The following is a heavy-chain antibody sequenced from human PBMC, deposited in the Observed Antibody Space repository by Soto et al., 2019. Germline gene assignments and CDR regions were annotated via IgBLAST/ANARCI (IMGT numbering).Heavy chain of an antibody. V-gene: IGHV3-15*07. CDR1: GFTFSNAW. D-gene: IGHD2-2*02. Sequence: ASGFTFSNAWMNWVRQAPGKGLEWVGRIKRKTDGGTTDYAAPVKGRFTISRDDSKNTLYLQMNSLKTEDTAVYYCTTVYCPAWGQGTLVTVSS. CDR2: IKRKTDGGTT. CDR3: TTVYCPA. J-gene: IGHJ4*02.